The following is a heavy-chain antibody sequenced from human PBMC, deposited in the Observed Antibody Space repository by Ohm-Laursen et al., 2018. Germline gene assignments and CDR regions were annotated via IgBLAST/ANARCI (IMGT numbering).Heavy chain of an antibody. Sequence: SLRLSCAASGFTFSSYWMHWIRQAPGKGLEWVSYISSSGSTIYYADSVKGRFTISRDNAKNSLYLQMNSLRAEDTAVYYCARVYDSSGYYTSGDYWGQGTLVTVSS. CDR2: ISSSGSTI. D-gene: IGHD3-22*01. CDR1: GFTFSSYW. J-gene: IGHJ4*02. CDR3: ARVYDSSGYYTSGDY. V-gene: IGHV3-11*01.